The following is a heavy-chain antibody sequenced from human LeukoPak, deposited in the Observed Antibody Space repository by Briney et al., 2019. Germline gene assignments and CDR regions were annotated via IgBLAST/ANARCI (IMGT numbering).Heavy chain of an antibody. CDR2: ISAYNGNT. CDR1: GYTFTSYG. V-gene: IGHV1-18*01. J-gene: IGHJ5*02. CDR3: ARDLYGMSHWFDP. D-gene: IGHD4-17*01. Sequence: GASVKVSCKASGYTFTSYGISWVRQAPGQGVEWMGWISAYNGNTNYAQKLQGRVTITTDTSTSTAYMELRSLRSDDTAVYYCARDLYGMSHWFDPWGQGTLVTVSS.